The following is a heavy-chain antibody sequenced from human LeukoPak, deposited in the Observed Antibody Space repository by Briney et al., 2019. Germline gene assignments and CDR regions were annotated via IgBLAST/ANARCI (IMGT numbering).Heavy chain of an antibody. J-gene: IGHJ3*02. D-gene: IGHD3-22*01. CDR3: ARAHYYDSSGYYYAFDI. V-gene: IGHV1-46*01. CDR1: GYTFTSYY. Sequence: GASVKVSCKASGYTFTSYYMHWVRQAPGQGLEWMGIINPSGGSTSYAQKFQGRVTMTRDTSTSTVYMELSSLRSEDTAVYYCARAHYYDSSGYYYAFDIWGQGTMVTVSS. CDR2: INPSGGST.